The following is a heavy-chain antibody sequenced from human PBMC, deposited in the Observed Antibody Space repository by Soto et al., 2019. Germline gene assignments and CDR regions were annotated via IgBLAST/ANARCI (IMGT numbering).Heavy chain of an antibody. CDR3: ARDYGDYGPYYYYYYYMDV. Sequence: GASVKVSCKASGYTFTSYAMHWVRQAPGQRLEWMGWINAGNGNTKYSQKFQGRVTITRDTSASTAYMELSSLRSEDTAVYYSARDYGDYGPYYYYYYYMDVWGKGTTVTVSS. CDR2: INAGNGNT. CDR1: GYTFTSYA. J-gene: IGHJ6*03. D-gene: IGHD4-17*01. V-gene: IGHV1-3*01.